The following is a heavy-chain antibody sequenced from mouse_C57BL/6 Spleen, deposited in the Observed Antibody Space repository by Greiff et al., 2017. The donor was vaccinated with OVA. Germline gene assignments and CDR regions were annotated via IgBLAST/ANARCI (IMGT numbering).Heavy chain of an antibody. CDR1: GYTFTGYW. D-gene: IGHD1-1*01. CDR2: ILPGSGST. Sequence: VQLQESGAELMKPGASVKLSCTATGYTFTGYWIEWVKQRPGHGLEWIGEILPGSGSTNYNEKFKGKATFTADTSSNTAYMQISSLTTEDSAIYYCARNYGSSSFAYWGQGTLVTVSA. CDR3: ARNYGSSSFAY. J-gene: IGHJ3*01. V-gene: IGHV1-9*01.